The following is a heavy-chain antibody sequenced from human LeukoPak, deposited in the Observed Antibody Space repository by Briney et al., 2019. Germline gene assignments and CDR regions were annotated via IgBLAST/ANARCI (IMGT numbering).Heavy chain of an antibody. V-gene: IGHV4-59*11. CDR1: GGSISSHY. Sequence: SETLSLTCTVSGGSISSHYWNWIRQSPGKGLEWIGYIHYSGSTNYNPSLKSRVTISVDTSKNQFSLKLASVTAADTAVYYCAKTGSTIAARPPDYWGQGTLVTVSS. CDR2: IHYSGST. CDR3: AKTGSTIAARPPDY. D-gene: IGHD6-6*01. J-gene: IGHJ4*02.